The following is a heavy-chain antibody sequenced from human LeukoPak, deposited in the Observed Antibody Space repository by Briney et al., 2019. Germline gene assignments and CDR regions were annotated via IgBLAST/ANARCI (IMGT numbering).Heavy chain of an antibody. CDR2: ISAYNGHT. V-gene: IGHV1-18*01. J-gene: IGHJ6*02. CDR3: ATSKGYCGSATCRGYYYHGVDV. CDR1: TYILSNYG. Sequence: ASVKVSCKASTYILSNYGITWVRQAPGQGLEWMGFISAYNGHTNYAQKFQGRVTMTADTSTTTASMELTSLTSDDTAVYYCATSKGYCGSATCRGYYYHGVDVWGQGTTVIVSS. D-gene: IGHD2-2*01.